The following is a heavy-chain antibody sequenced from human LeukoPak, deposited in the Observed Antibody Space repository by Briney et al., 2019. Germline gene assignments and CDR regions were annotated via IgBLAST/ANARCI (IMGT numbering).Heavy chain of an antibody. D-gene: IGHD2-21*02. V-gene: IGHV3-43*02. CDR3: AKDIPPVVTAILSWGSGGMDV. CDR1: GFTFDDYA. J-gene: IGHJ6*02. Sequence: GGSLRLSCAASGFTFDDYAMHWVRQAPGKGLEWVSLISGDGGSTYYADSVKGRFTISRDNSKNSLYLQMNSLRTEDTALYYCAKDIPPVVTAILSWGSGGMDVWGQGTTVTVSS. CDR2: ISGDGGST.